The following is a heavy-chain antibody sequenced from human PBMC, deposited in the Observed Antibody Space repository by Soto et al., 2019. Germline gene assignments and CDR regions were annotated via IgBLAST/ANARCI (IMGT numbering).Heavy chain of an antibody. Sequence: EVHLLESGGGLVQPGGSLRLSCAASGFTFSSYAMSWVRLSPGKGLEWVSAITGSGGSTYYADSVKGRLTVSRDNSKNTLFLQLNSLRAEDTAIYYCATVDSASGSSWGQGTLVTVSS. D-gene: IGHD1-26*01. J-gene: IGHJ5*02. CDR2: ITGSGGST. CDR3: ATVDSASGSS. CDR1: GFTFSSYA. V-gene: IGHV3-23*01.